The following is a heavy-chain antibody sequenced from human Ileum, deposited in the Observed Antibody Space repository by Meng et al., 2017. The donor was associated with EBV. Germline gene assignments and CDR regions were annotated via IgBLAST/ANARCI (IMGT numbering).Heavy chain of an antibody. J-gene: IGHJ4*02. CDR2: IYYSGTT. Sequence: RGPVQGLVKPSGTLPLTCTVSGGSVSISSYYWSWIRQPPGKGLEWIGYIYYSGTTNYNPSLESRVTISVDTSKNQFSLKLRSVAASDTAVYYCARGWDTAMDSGWGQGTLVTVPQ. V-gene: IGHV4-61*01. CDR1: GGSVSISSYY. D-gene: IGHD5-18*01. CDR3: ARGWDTAMDSG.